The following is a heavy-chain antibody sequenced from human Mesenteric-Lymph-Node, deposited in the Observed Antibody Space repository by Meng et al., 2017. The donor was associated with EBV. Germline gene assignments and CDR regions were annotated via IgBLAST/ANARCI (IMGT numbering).Heavy chain of an antibody. V-gene: IGHV4-61*01. Sequence: QGQRQGSGPGLWKASETLSLTCTVSGGSVSSGSQYWSWIRQPPGKGLEWIGYIYYSGSTKYNPSLKSRVTMSVDTSKNQFSLRLNSVTAADTAVYYCAGSGSGSYYAIYYFDFWGQGTLVTVSS. D-gene: IGHD3-10*01. J-gene: IGHJ4*02. CDR3: AGSGSGSYYAIYYFDF. CDR2: IYYSGST. CDR1: GGSVSSGSQY.